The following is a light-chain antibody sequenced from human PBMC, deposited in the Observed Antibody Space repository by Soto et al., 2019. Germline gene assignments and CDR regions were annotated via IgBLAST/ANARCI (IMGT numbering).Light chain of an antibody. CDR1: QSISTW. V-gene: IGKV1-5*01. CDR3: QQYNRYSWT. J-gene: IGKJ1*01. Sequence: DIQLTQSPSTLSASVGDRVTITCRASQSISTWLAWYQQKPGKAPKLLVYHASTLQSGVPSTFIGSGSGTEFTLTISSLQPDDFATYYCQQYNRYSWTFGQGTKVEIK. CDR2: HAS.